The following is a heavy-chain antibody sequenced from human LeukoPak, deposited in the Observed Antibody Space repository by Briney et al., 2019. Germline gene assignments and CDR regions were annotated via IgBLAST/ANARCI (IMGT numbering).Heavy chain of an antibody. Sequence: GGSLRLSCAASGFXFSSYSINWVRQAPGKGLEWASSISSSSSYIYYADSVKGRFTISRDNAKNSLYLQMNSLRAEDTAVYYCASEYSSSSGFDYWGQGTLVTVSS. CDR2: ISSSSSYI. D-gene: IGHD6-6*01. CDR1: GFXFSSYS. J-gene: IGHJ4*02. V-gene: IGHV3-21*01. CDR3: ASEYSSSSGFDY.